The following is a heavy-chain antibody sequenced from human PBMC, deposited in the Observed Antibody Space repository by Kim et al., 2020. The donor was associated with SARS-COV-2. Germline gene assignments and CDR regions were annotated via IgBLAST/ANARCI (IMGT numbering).Heavy chain of an antibody. CDR3: AVLANYYGSGYYYYCMDV. Sequence: SVQVSCKASGGTFSSYAISWVRQAPGQGLEWMGRIIPILGIANYAQKFQGRVTITADKSTSTAYMELSSLRSEDTAVYYCAVLANYYGSGYYYYCMDVW. J-gene: IGHJ6*01. CDR2: IIPILGIA. D-gene: IGHD3-10*01. CDR1: GGTFSSYA. V-gene: IGHV1-69*04.